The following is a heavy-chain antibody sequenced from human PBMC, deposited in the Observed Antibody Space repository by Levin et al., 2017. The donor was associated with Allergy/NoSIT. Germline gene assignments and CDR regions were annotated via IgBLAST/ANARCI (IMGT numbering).Heavy chain of an antibody. Sequence: GESLKISCKASGYTFTSYAMHWVRQAPGQRLEWMGWINAGNGNTKYSQKFQGRVTITRDTSASTAYMELSSLRSEDTAVYYCARVIAVAGPYYYYGMDVWGQGTTVTVSS. CDR1: GYTFTSYA. J-gene: IGHJ6*02. D-gene: IGHD6-19*01. V-gene: IGHV1-3*01. CDR3: ARVIAVAGPYYYYGMDV. CDR2: INAGNGNT.